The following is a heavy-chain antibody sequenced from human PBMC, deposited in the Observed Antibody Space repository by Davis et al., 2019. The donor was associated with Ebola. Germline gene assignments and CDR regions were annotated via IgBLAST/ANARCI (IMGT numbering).Heavy chain of an antibody. CDR3: ARASNLVGYCSGGSCYGASYDY. D-gene: IGHD2-15*01. CDR2: MTARGGNI. Sequence: GESLKISCAASGFTFDSYAMSWVRQTPGKGLEWVAGMTARGGNIYYADSVKGRFTISRDNSKNTLYLQMNSLRVEDTAVYYCARASNLVGYCSGGSCYGASYDYWGQGTLVTVSS. J-gene: IGHJ4*02. V-gene: IGHV3-23*01. CDR1: GFTFDSYA.